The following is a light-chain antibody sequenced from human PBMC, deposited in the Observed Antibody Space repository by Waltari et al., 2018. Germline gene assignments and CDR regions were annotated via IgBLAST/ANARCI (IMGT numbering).Light chain of an antibody. CDR3: ATWDDSLTGVV. CDR1: RSNIGSNT. J-gene: IGLJ3*02. Sequence: QSVLTQPPSVSGTPGQRVSISCSGSRSNIGSNTVNWYRQLPGTAPKLLISTNNRRPSGFPDRVSGYKSGTSASLAISGLQPEDEADYYCATWDDSLTGVVFGGGTKLTV. V-gene: IGLV1-44*01. CDR2: TNN.